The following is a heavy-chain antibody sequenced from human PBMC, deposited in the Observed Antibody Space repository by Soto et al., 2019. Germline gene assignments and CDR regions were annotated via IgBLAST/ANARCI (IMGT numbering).Heavy chain of an antibody. J-gene: IGHJ4*02. Sequence: QVHLVQSGAEVRKPGSSVKVSCKASGGTSSTYTISWVRQAPGQGLEWMGRIIAVLGITNYAQSFQGRVTITADKSTSTAYMELSSLRSEDTAVYYCAREEGTVTYDYGGQGTLVTVSS. D-gene: IGHD4-17*01. V-gene: IGHV1-69*08. CDR2: IIAVLGIT. CDR3: AREEGTVTYDY. CDR1: GGTSSTYT.